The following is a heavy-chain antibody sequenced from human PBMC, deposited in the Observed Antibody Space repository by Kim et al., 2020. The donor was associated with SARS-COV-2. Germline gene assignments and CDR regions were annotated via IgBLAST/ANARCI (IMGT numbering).Heavy chain of an antibody. CDR1: GGSISSGGYY. D-gene: IGHD3-3*01. CDR2: IYYSGST. J-gene: IGHJ4*02. Sequence: SETLSLTCTVSGGSISSGGYYWSWIRQHPGKGLEWIGYIYYSGSTYYNPSLKSRVTISVDTSKNQFSLKLSSVTAADTAVYYCARAATFFGVVISYFDYWGQGTLVTVSS. V-gene: IGHV4-31*03. CDR3: ARAATFFGVVISYFDY.